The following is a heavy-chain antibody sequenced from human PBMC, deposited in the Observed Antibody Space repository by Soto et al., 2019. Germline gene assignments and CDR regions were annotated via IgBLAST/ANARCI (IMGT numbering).Heavy chain of an antibody. V-gene: IGHV3-7*01. CDR1: GFTFSSYW. CDR3: ARDWACSGGSCYSRGGDY. CDR2: IKQDGSEK. Sequence: EVQLVESGGGLVQPGGSLRLSCAASGFTFSSYWLSWVRQAPGKGLEWVANIKQDGSEKYYVDSVKGRFTISRDNAKKSLYLQMNSLRAEDTAVYYCARDWACSGGSCYSRGGDYWGQGTLVTVSS. J-gene: IGHJ4*02. D-gene: IGHD2-15*01.